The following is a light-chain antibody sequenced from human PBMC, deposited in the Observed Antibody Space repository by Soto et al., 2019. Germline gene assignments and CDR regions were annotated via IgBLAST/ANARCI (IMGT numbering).Light chain of an antibody. V-gene: IGLV1-44*01. CDR3: SAWDNSLNGYV. Sequence: QSVLTQPLSVSASRGQRVTISCSGGSSNIGSNTVAWYQHLPGTAPPRLIFTAGQRPSGVPGRFSGSKSGTSASLAISGLQSEDEGEYYCSAWDNSLNGYVCGPGTKLTVL. CDR2: TAG. J-gene: IGLJ1*01. CDR1: SSNIGSNT.